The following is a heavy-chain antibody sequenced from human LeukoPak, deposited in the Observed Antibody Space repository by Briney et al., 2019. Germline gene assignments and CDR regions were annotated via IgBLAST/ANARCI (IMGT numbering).Heavy chain of an antibody. Sequence: GGSLRLSCAASGFTFSRYSMNWVRQAPGKGLEWVSSISGSSSYIYYADSVKGRFTISRHNAKNSLYLQMNSLRAEDTALFYCASGSHSRFLEFRHAGFDYWGQGTLVTVSS. D-gene: IGHD3-3*01. CDR1: GFTFSRYS. CDR2: ISGSSSYI. V-gene: IGHV3-21*01. CDR3: ASGSHSRFLEFRHAGFDY. J-gene: IGHJ4*02.